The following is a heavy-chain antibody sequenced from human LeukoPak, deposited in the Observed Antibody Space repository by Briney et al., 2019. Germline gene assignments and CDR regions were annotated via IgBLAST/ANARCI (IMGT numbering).Heavy chain of an antibody. CDR1: GGTFSSYA. Sequence: SVKVSCKASGGTFSSYAISWVRQAPGQGLEWMGGIIPVFGTANYAQKFQGRVTITADESTSTAYMELSSLRSEDTAVYYCAREFIQLWPHFDYWGQGTLVTVSS. CDR3: AREFIQLWPHFDY. V-gene: IGHV1-69*13. J-gene: IGHJ4*02. D-gene: IGHD5-18*01. CDR2: IIPVFGTA.